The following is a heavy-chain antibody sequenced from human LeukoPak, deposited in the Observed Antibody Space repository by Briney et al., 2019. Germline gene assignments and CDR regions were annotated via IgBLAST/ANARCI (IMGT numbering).Heavy chain of an antibody. CDR2: ISGSGIIT. Sequence: GGSLRLSCAASGFTFSSYTIHWVRQAPGKGLENVSAISGSGIITHYGNSVKGRFTISRDNSKNTVYLQMGSLRAEDMAVYYCARDKAAGGTGAFDIWGQGTMVTVSS. CDR1: GFTFSSYT. V-gene: IGHV3-64*01. CDR3: ARDKAAGGTGAFDI. D-gene: IGHD6-13*01. J-gene: IGHJ3*02.